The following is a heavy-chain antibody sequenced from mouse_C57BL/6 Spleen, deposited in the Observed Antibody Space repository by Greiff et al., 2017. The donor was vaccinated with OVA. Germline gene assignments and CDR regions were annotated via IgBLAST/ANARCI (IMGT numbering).Heavy chain of an antibody. J-gene: IGHJ4*01. Sequence: QVQLKQPGAELVKPGASVKMSCKASGYTFTSYWITWVKQRPGQGLEWIGDIYPGSGSTNYNEKFKSKATLTVDTSSSTAYMQLSSLTSEDSAVYYCARLHYYGSSSYAMDYWGQGTSVTVSS. CDR1: GYTFTSYW. CDR2: IYPGSGST. CDR3: ARLHYYGSSSYAMDY. D-gene: IGHD1-1*01. V-gene: IGHV1-55*01.